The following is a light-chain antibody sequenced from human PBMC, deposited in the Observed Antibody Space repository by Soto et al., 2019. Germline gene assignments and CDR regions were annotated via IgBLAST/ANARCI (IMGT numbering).Light chain of an antibody. CDR3: QHRSNWPIT. V-gene: IGKV3-11*01. CDR2: DAF. J-gene: IGKJ5*01. Sequence: EIVLTQSPATLSLSPGERATLSCRASQSVSSYLAWYRQKPGQAPRLLIYDAFNRAAGIPARFSGSGSGTDFTLTISSLEPEDFAVYYCQHRSNWPITFGQGTRLEIK. CDR1: QSVSSY.